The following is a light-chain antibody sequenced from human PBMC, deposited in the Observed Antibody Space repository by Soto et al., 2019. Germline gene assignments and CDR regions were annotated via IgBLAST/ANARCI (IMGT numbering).Light chain of an antibody. V-gene: IGLV2-23*02. CDR1: SSDVGSYDL. J-gene: IGLJ2*01. Sequence: QSALTQPASVSGSPGQSITISCTGTSSDVGSYDLVSWYQQHPGKAPKLMIYEVIKRPSGVSNRFSGSKSDNTASLTISGLPAEDEADYYCCSYAGSSNVFGGGTKLTVL. CDR2: EVI. CDR3: CSYAGSSNV.